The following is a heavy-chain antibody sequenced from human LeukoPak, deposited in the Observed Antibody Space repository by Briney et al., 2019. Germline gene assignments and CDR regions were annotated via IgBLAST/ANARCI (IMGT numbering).Heavy chain of an antibody. CDR2: IYNTGST. CDR3: ACHYYGSATPDH. V-gene: IGHV3-66*04. CDR1: GFTVSSNY. D-gene: IGHD3-10*01. J-gene: IGHJ4*02. Sequence: PGGSLRLSCAASGFTVSSNYMSWVRQAPGKGLEWVSVIYNTGSTFYADSVKGRFTISRDSSKNTVYLQMNSLRGEDMAVYYCACHYYGSATPDHWGQGTLVTVPS.